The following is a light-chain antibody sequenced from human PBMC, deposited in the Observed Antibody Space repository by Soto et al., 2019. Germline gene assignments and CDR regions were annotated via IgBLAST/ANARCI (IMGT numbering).Light chain of an antibody. J-gene: IGKJ1*01. CDR3: QQYNNWWT. CDR2: GAS. V-gene: IGKV3-15*01. CDR1: QSVDGN. Sequence: EILMTQSPATLSVSPGERATLSCRTSQSVDGNLAWYQQKPGQAPRLLIYGASTRATGISARFSGSGSGTEFTLTISSLQSEDFGVYYCQQYNNWWTFGQGAKVDI.